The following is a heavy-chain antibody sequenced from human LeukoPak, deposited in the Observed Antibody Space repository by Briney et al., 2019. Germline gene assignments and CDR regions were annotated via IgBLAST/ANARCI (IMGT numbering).Heavy chain of an antibody. J-gene: IGHJ6*02. CDR2: ISAYNGNT. CDR1: GYTFTSYG. Sequence: GASVKVSCKASGYTFTSYGISWVRQAPGQGLEWMGWISAYNGNTNYAQKLQGRVTMTTDTSTSTAYMELRSLRSDDTAVYYCARDLSYYDILTGYQTYYYYGMDVWGQGTTVTVSS. V-gene: IGHV1-18*01. CDR3: ARDLSYYDILTGYQTYYYYGMDV. D-gene: IGHD3-9*01.